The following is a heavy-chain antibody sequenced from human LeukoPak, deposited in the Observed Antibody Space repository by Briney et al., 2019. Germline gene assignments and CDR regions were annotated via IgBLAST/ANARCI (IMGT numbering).Heavy chain of an antibody. D-gene: IGHD2-15*01. J-gene: IGHJ3*02. CDR1: GASIRSGDYY. Sequence: TASETLSLTCIVSGASIRSGDYYWSWIRRPPGKGLEWIGYIYDSGSTYYNPSLKSRITISVDTSENRFSLKLSSVTATDTAVYYCARDCSGGSCYGAFDIWGQGTMVTVSS. V-gene: IGHV4-30-4*01. CDR2: IYDSGST. CDR3: ARDCSGGSCYGAFDI.